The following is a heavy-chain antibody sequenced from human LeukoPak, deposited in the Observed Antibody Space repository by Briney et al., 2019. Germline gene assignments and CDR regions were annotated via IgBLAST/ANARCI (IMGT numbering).Heavy chain of an antibody. CDR3: ARDKSSNYYVSQNYSDS. D-gene: IGHD3-10*02. CDR1: GFTFSSYW. Sequence: GGSLRLSCAASGFTFSSYWMHWVRQAPGKGLVWVSRINSDGSSTSYADSVKGRFTISRDNAKNTLYLQMNSLRAEDTAVYYCARDKSSNYYVSQNYSDSWGQGTLVTVSS. V-gene: IGHV3-74*01. J-gene: IGHJ4*02. CDR2: INSDGSST.